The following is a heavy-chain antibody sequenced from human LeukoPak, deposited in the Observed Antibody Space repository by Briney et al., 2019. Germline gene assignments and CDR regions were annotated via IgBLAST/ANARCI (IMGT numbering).Heavy chain of an antibody. Sequence: SETLSLTCAVYGGSFSGYYWSWIRQPPGKGLEWIGEINHSGSTNYNPSLKSRVTISVDTSKNQFSLKLSSVTAADTAVYYCARGRSFARVVYYFDYWGQGTLVTVSS. CDR2: INHSGST. V-gene: IGHV4-34*01. J-gene: IGHJ4*02. CDR3: ARGRSFARVVYYFDY. CDR1: GGSFSGYY.